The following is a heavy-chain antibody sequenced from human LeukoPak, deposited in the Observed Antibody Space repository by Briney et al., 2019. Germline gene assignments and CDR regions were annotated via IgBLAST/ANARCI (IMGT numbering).Heavy chain of an antibody. CDR3: ARIEVAAAGTWPDY. Sequence: SETLSLTCTVSGGSINNGDYYWSWIRQPPGKGLEWIGYIYYSGSAYYNPSLKSRVTISVDTSKNQFSLKLSSVTAADTAVYYCARIEVAAAGTWPDYWGQGTLVIVSS. V-gene: IGHV4-30-4*08. CDR2: IYYSGSA. CDR1: GGSINNGDYY. D-gene: IGHD6-13*01. J-gene: IGHJ4*02.